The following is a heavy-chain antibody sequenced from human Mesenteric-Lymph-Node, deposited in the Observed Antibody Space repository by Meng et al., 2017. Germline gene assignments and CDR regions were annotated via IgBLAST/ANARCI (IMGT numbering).Heavy chain of an antibody. CDR3: ARGPQWLVHNYYGMDV. CDR2: ISSSGSTI. V-gene: IGHV3-48*03. CDR1: GFTFSSYE. J-gene: IGHJ6*02. Sequence: GESLKISCAASGFTFSSYEMNWVRQAPGKGLEWVSYISSSGSTIYYADSVKGRFTISRDNAKNSLYLQMNSLRAEDTAVYYCARGPQWLVHNYYGMDVWGRGPTVTVSS. D-gene: IGHD6-19*01.